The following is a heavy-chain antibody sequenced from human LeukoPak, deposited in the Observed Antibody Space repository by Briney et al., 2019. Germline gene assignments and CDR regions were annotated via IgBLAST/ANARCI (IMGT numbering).Heavy chain of an antibody. D-gene: IGHD2-21*02. CDR1: GFNFNIYG. J-gene: IGHJ4*02. Sequence: GGSLRLSCAASGFNFNIYGMNWVRQAPGEGLEWVSSISSESTNIYYTDSVKGRFTIARDNAKTSLYLQMNSLIPEDTAVYYCSRDGSGSGDVWGQGTLVTVSS. CDR2: ISSESTNI. V-gene: IGHV3-21*01. CDR3: SRDGSGSGDV.